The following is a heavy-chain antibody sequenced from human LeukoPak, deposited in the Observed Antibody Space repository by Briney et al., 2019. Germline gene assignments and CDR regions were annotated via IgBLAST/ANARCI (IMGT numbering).Heavy chain of an antibody. J-gene: IGHJ4*02. V-gene: IGHV1-69*05. CDR2: IIPIFGTA. CDR1: GGTFSSYA. Sequence: WASVKVSCKASGGTFSSYAISWVRQAPGQGLEWMGGIIPIFGTANYAQKFQGRFTITTDESTSTAYRELSSLRSEDMAVYYCARPIHDRKAFDYWGQGTLVTVSS. D-gene: IGHD3-22*01. CDR3: ARPIHDRKAFDY.